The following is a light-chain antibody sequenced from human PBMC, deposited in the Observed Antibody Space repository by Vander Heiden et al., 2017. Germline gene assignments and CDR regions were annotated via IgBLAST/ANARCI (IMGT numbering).Light chain of an antibody. Sequence: DIQMTQSPSSLSASVGNRITITCRASQSISTYFNWYQQKPGKAPKLLIYAASSLQRGVPSRFSGSGSGTDFTLTISSLQPEDFATYYCQQTFTTPWTFGQGTKVEIK. CDR1: QSISTY. CDR3: QQTFTTPWT. CDR2: AAS. J-gene: IGKJ1*01. V-gene: IGKV1-39*01.